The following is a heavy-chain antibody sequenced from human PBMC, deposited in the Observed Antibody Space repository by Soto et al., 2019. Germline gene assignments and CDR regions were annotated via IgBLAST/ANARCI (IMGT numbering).Heavy chain of an antibody. V-gene: IGHV4-30-4*01. CDR1: GGSISSGDYY. CDR3: ARDTFAVVDSSSSGSFDY. J-gene: IGHJ4*02. Sequence: QVQLQESGPGLVKPSQTLSLTCTVSGGSISSGDYYWSWIRQPPGKGLEWIGYIYYSGSTYYNPSLKSRVTISVDTSKNQFSLKLSSVTAADTAVYYCARDTFAVVDSSSSGSFDYWGQATLVTVSS. D-gene: IGHD6-6*01. CDR2: IYYSGST.